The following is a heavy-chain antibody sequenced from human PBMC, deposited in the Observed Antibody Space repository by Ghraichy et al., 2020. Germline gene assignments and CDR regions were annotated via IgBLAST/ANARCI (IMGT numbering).Heavy chain of an antibody. V-gene: IGHV4-4*09. D-gene: IGHD1-26*01. CDR1: GGSISSYY. J-gene: IGHJ4*02. CDR2: IYTSGST. CDR3: ARAERLGGSYYGGHFDY. Sequence: SQTLSLTCTVSGGSISSYYWSWIRQPPGKGLEWIGYIYTSGSTNYNPSLKSRVTISVDTSKNQFSLKLSSVTAADTAVYYCARAERLGGSYYGGHFDYWGQGTLVTVSS.